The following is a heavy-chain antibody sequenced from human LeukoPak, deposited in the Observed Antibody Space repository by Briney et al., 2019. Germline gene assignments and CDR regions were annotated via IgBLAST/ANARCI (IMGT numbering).Heavy chain of an antibody. CDR3: AKDSGAITGTRNWFDP. J-gene: IGHJ5*02. CDR1: GFTFDDYA. V-gene: IGHV3-9*01. D-gene: IGHD1-7*01. Sequence: GGSLRLSCAASGFTFDDYAMHWVRQAPGKGLEWGSGISWNSGSIVYADSVKGRFTISRDNAKNSLYLQMNSLRAEDTALYYCAKDSGAITGTRNWFDPWGQGTLVTVSS. CDR2: ISWNSGSI.